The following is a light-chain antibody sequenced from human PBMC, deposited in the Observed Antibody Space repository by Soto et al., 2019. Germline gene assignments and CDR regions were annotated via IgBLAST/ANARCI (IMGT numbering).Light chain of an antibody. Sequence: QSALTLAASVSGSPGQSITISCTGTSSDIGGYNYVSWYQQHPGKAPKLMIYDVSNRPSGVSNRFSGSKSGNTASLTISGLQAEDEADYYCSSQAVRSTLVFGGGTKLTVL. CDR1: SSDIGGYNY. CDR3: SSQAVRSTLV. V-gene: IGLV2-14*01. CDR2: DVS. J-gene: IGLJ2*01.